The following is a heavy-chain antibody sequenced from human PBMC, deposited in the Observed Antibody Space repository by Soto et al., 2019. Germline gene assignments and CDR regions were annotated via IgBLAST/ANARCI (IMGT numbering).Heavy chain of an antibody. CDR2: IHYSGST. CDR1: GGSISSYF. J-gene: IGHJ6*04. CDR3: ARDYYYDNNGHPGAYYYGMDV. Sequence: ETLSLTCTVSGGSISSYFWSWIRQPPGKGLEWIGYIHYSGSTNYSPSLKSRVSMSAETSKNQFSLRLSSVTAADTAMYYCARDYYYDNNGHPGAYYYGMDVWGKGTTVTVS. V-gene: IGHV4-59*01. D-gene: IGHD3-22*01.